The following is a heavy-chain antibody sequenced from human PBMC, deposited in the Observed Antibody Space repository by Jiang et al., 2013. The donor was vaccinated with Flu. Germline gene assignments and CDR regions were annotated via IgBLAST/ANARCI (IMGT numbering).Heavy chain of an antibody. D-gene: IGHD4-17*01. V-gene: IGHV3-33*01. CDR2: IWYDGSNK. CDR1: GFTFNSYG. Sequence: RSLRLSCAASGFTFNSYGVHWVRQAPGKGLEWVAVIWYDGSNKYYADSVKSRFTISRDNSKNTLYLQMNSLRAEDTAVYYCARDRARATVTRDLDAFDIWGQGTMVTVSS. CDR3: ARDRARATVTRDLDAFDI. J-gene: IGHJ3*02.